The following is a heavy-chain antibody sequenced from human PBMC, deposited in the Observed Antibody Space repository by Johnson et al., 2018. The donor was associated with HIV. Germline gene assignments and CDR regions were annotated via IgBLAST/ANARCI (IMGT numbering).Heavy chain of an antibody. Sequence: VQLVESGGGLVQPGGSLRLSCAASGFTFSRYWMSWVRQAPVKGLEWVGFIRNKAYGGTTEYAASVNGRFTISRDNSKNTLYLQMNSLRAESTAVYCCAKAHSSSWYSAGGGGFDIWGQGTMVTVSS. CDR3: AKAHSSSWYSAGGGGFDI. CDR1: GFTFSRYW. CDR2: IRNKAYGGTT. J-gene: IGHJ3*02. V-gene: IGHV3-71*04. D-gene: IGHD6-13*01.